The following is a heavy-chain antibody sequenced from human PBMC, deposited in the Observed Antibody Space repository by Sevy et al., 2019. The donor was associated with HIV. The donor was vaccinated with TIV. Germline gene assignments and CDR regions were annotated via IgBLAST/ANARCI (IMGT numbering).Heavy chain of an antibody. V-gene: IGHV1-2*06. D-gene: IGHD2-15*01. J-gene: IGHJ4*02. Sequence: ASVKVSCKASGYTFTGYYMHWVRQAPGQGLEWMGRINPNSGGTNYAQKFQGRVTMTRDTSISTGYMELSRLRSDDTAVYYCARDLYCSGGSCYSGYQNYWGQGTLVTVSS. CDR1: GYTFTGYY. CDR2: INPNSGGT. CDR3: ARDLYCSGGSCYSGYQNY.